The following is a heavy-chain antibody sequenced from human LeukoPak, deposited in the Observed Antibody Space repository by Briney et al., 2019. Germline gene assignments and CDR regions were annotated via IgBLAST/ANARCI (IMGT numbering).Heavy chain of an antibody. CDR3: ARDFPYYYDTSGYYFDY. V-gene: IGHV3-48*03. D-gene: IGHD3-22*01. CDR2: ISSSGSTI. J-gene: IGHJ4*02. Sequence: GGSLRLSCAASGFTFSSYEMNWVRQAPGKGLEWVSYISSSGSTIYYADSVKGRFTISRDNAKNSLYLQMNSLRAEDTAVYYCARDFPYYYDTSGYYFDYWGQGTLVTVSS. CDR1: GFTFSSYE.